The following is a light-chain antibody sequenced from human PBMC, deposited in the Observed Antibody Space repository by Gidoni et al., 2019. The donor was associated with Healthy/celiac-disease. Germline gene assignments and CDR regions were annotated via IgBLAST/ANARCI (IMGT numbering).Light chain of an antibody. Sequence: DIQMTQSPSTLSASVGDRVTITCRASQSISSWSAWYQQKPGKAPKLLIYKASSLESGVPSRFSGSGSGTEFTLTISSLQPDDFATYYCQQYNSYLRTFGQGTKVEIK. CDR2: KAS. V-gene: IGKV1-5*03. J-gene: IGKJ1*01. CDR3: QQYNSYLRT. CDR1: QSISSW.